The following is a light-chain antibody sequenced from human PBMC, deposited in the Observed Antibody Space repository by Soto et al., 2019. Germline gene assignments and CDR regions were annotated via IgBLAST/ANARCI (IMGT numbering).Light chain of an antibody. J-gene: IGLJ1*01. V-gene: IGLV1-40*01. Sequence: QTVVTQPPSVSGAPGQRVTISCTGSSSNIGAGYDVHWYQQLPGTAPKLLIYGNSNRPSGVPDRFSGSKSGTSASLAITGLQADDEADYYCQSYDSSLSGLYVFGTGTQLTVL. CDR1: SSNIGAGYD. CDR2: GNS. CDR3: QSYDSSLSGLYV.